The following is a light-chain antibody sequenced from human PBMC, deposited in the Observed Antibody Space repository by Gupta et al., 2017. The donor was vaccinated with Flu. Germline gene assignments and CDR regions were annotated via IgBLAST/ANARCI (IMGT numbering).Light chain of an antibody. CDR2: QTD. V-gene: IGLV3-1*01. CDR3: QAWDSNMDRV. J-gene: IGLJ1*01. Sequence: GGSLGHKCGSWFHQKTGQSPVLLIYQTDRRPSGISDRISGSIYGNTATLTITETQSMDEADYYCQAWDSNMDRVFGPGTKVTV. CDR1: SLGHKC.